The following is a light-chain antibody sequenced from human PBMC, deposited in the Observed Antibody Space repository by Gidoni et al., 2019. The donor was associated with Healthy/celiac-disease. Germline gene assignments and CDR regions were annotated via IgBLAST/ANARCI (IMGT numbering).Light chain of an antibody. Sequence: DIVMTLSPLSLPVTPGAPASISCRSSQSLLHSNGYNYLDWYLQKPGQSPQLLIYLGSNRASGVPDRFSGSGSGTDFTLKISRVEAEDVGVYYCMQALQTPWTFGQGTKVEIK. CDR1: QSLLHSNGYNY. CDR3: MQALQTPWT. J-gene: IGKJ1*01. CDR2: LGS. V-gene: IGKV2-28*01.